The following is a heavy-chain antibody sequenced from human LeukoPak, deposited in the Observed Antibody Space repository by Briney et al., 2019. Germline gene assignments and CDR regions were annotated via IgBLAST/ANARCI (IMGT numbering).Heavy chain of an antibody. CDR1: GFTFDDYA. V-gene: IGHV3-9*01. J-gene: IGHJ3*02. CDR3: AKEGRVSPRAFDI. CDR2: ISWNSGSI. Sequence: GRSLRLSCAASGFTFDDYAMHWVRQAPGKGLEWVSGISWNSGSIGYADSVKGRFTISRDNAKNSLYLQMNSLRAEDTALYYCAKEGRVSPRAFDIWGQGTMVTVSS.